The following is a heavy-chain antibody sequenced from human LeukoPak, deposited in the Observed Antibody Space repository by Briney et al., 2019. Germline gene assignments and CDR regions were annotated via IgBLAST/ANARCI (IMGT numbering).Heavy chain of an antibody. CDR1: GFTFSSYW. CDR2: IKSNTDGGTT. Sequence: PGGSLRLSCAASGFTFSSYWMSWVRQVPGKGLEWVGRIKSNTDGGTTDYAAPVKGRFTISRDDSKNTLYVQMHSLKTEDTAMYYCTTEMHWGQGTLVTVSS. V-gene: IGHV3-15*01. CDR3: TTEMH. J-gene: IGHJ4*02.